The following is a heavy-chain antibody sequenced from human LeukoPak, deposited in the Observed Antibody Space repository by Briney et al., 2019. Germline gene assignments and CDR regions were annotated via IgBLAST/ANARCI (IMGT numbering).Heavy chain of an antibody. CDR1: GGTFSSYA. V-gene: IGHV1-69*01. CDR3: ARSTGYQLLLYFDY. J-gene: IGHJ4*02. CDR2: IIPIFGTA. Sequence: ASVTVSCTASGGTFSSYAISWVRQAPGQGLEWMGGIIPIFGTANYAQKFQGRVTITADESTSTAYMELSSLRSEDTAVYYCARSTGYQLLLYFDYWGQGTLVTVSS. D-gene: IGHD2-2*01.